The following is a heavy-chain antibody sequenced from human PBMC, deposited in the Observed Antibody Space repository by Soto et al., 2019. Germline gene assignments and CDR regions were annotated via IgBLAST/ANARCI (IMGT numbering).Heavy chain of an antibody. V-gene: IGHV3-7*01. CDR2: IKQDGSET. CDR1: GFTFSSDW. J-gene: IGHJ6*02. D-gene: IGHD6-13*01. CDR3: ARAGSSSFPPRYYGMDV. Sequence: SCAAAGFTFSSDWRIWVGQAPGKGLGWVANIKQDGSETSYVDAVKGRFTISRDNAKNSLYLQTNSLRAKDTAEYYCARAGSSSFPPRYYGMDVCGQGTTVTVSS.